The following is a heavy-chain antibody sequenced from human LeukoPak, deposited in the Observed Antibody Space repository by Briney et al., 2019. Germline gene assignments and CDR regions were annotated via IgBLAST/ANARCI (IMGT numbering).Heavy chain of an antibody. D-gene: IGHD6-13*01. Sequence: ASVKVFCKASGYTFTGYYMHWVRQAPGQGLVWMGWINPNSGGTNYAQKFQGRVTMTRDTSISTAYMELSRLRSDDTAVYYCARDMEAAAGTAGAAAWGRGTLVTVSS. J-gene: IGHJ5*02. CDR1: GYTFTGYY. V-gene: IGHV1-2*02. CDR3: ARDMEAAAGTAGAAA. CDR2: INPNSGGT.